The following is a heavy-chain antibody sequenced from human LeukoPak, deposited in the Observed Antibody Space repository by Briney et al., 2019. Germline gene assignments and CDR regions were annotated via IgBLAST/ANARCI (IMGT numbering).Heavy chain of an antibody. Sequence: SETLSLTCTVSGGSISSYYWSWIRQPPGKGLEWIGYIYYSGSTSYNPSLKSRVTISVDTSKNQFSLKLSSVTAADTAVYYCARMEYYYDSSGYPHSYYGMDVWGQGTTVTVSS. J-gene: IGHJ6*02. CDR3: ARMEYYYDSSGYPHSYYGMDV. CDR1: GGSISSYY. D-gene: IGHD3-22*01. CDR2: IYYSGST. V-gene: IGHV4-59*08.